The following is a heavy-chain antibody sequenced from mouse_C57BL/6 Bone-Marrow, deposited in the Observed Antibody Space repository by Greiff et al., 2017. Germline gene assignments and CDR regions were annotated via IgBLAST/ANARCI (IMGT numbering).Heavy chain of an antibody. CDR2: IDPEDGET. CDR3: ARSPYRKHYAMDY. Sequence: VHVKQSGAELVKPGASVKLSCTASGFNIKDYYMHWVKQRTEQGLEWIGRIDPEDGETKYAPKFQGKATITADTSSNTAYLQLSSLTSEDTAVYYCARSPYRKHYAMDYWGQGTSVTVSS. V-gene: IGHV14-2*01. D-gene: IGHD2-14*01. CDR1: GFNIKDYY. J-gene: IGHJ4*01.